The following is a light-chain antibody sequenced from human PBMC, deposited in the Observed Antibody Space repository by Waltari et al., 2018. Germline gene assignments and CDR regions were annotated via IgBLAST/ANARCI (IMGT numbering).Light chain of an antibody. J-gene: IGLJ3*02. Sequence: SHELTQPPSVSVSPGQTARITCSGDAFPKQSAHWYQQKPGQVPVVRIYGDSGRPSGIPDRFSGSSLGTTVTLTISRVQSEDEAEYYCHSGDNSGPWVFGGGTKLTVL. CDR2: GDS. CDR1: AFPKQS. CDR3: HSGDNSGPWV. V-gene: IGLV3-25*03.